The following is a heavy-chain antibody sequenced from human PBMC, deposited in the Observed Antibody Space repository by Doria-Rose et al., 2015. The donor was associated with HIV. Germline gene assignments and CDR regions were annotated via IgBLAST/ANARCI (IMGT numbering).Heavy chain of an antibody. CDR2: IFSDDER. D-gene: IGHD6-13*01. J-gene: IGHJ4*02. V-gene: IGHV2-26*01. CDR1: GVSLSSPGMG. Sequence: ESGPVLVKPAETLTLTCTVSGVSLSSPGMGVSWIRQPPGKALEWLANIFSDDERSYKTSLKSRLTIPRGTSKSQVVLTMTDVDPVDTATYYCARIKSSRWYHKYYFDFWGQGTLVIVSA. CDR3: ARIKSSRWYHKYYFDF.